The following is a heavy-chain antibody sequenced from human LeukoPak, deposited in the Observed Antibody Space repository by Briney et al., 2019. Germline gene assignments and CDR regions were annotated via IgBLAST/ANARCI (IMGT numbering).Heavy chain of an antibody. Sequence: PGGSLRLSCAASGFTFSSYAMSWVSQAPGKGLECVSAISGSGGSTYYADSVKGRFTISRDNSKNTLYLQMNSLRAEDTAVYYCAKDITMIVVVISFDYWGQGTLVTVSS. J-gene: IGHJ4*02. D-gene: IGHD3-22*01. CDR1: GFTFSSYA. V-gene: IGHV3-23*01. CDR2: ISGSGGST. CDR3: AKDITMIVVVISFDY.